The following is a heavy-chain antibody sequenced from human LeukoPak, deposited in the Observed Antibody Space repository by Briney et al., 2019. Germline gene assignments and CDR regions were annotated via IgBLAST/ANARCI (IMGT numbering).Heavy chain of an antibody. CDR1: GFTFSSYA. D-gene: IGHD5-24*01. CDR2: ISYDGSNK. V-gene: IGHV3-30*04. Sequence: PGGSLRLSCAASGFTFSSYAMHWVRQAPGKGLEGVAVISYDGSNKYYADCVKGRFTISRDNSKNTLYLQMNSLRAEDTAVYYCARGDGYRDSYYYYYYMDVWGKGTTVTVSS. J-gene: IGHJ6*03. CDR3: ARGDGYRDSYYYYYYMDV.